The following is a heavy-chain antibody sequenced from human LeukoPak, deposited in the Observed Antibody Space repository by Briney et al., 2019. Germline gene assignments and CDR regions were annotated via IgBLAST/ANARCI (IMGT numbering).Heavy chain of an antibody. V-gene: IGHV4-4*07. D-gene: IGHD6-19*01. J-gene: IGHJ4*02. CDR2: IYTSGST. CDR3: ARARIAVAGTTYYFDY. Sequence: SETLSLTCTVSGGSISSYYWSWIRQPAGKGLEWIGRIYTSGSTNYNPSLKSRVTMSVDTSKNQFSLKLSSVTAADTAVYHCARARIAVAGTTYYFDYWGQGTLVTVSS. CDR1: GGSISSYY.